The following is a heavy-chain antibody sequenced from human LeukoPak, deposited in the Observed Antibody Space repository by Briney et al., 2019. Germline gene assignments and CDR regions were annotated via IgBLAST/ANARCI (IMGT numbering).Heavy chain of an antibody. Sequence: GGSLRLSCAASGFTFSSYEMNWVRQAPGKGLEWVSYISSSGSTIYYVDSVKGRVTISRDNAKHSLYLQMNSLRAEDTAVYYCARDLTSSGSIWGDYWGQGTLVTVSS. J-gene: IGHJ4*02. CDR2: ISSSGSTI. D-gene: IGHD3-22*01. CDR1: GFTFSSYE. V-gene: IGHV3-48*03. CDR3: ARDLTSSGSIWGDY.